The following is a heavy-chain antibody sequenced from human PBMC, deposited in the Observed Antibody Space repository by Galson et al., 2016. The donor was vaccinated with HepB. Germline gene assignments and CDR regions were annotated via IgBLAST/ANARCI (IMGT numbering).Heavy chain of an antibody. V-gene: IGHV5-51*01. J-gene: IGHJ4*02. D-gene: IGHD2-8*01. Sequence: QSGAEVKEPGESLKISCKASANSLTNYWIAWVRQMPGKGLEWMGFVFPGDSYATYSPSFQGRVTISADKSIDTAYLQWSSLKASDTAIYYCARQGTNVVDSWGRGTLVIISS. CDR2: VFPGDSYA. CDR1: ANSLTNYW. CDR3: ARQGTNVVDS.